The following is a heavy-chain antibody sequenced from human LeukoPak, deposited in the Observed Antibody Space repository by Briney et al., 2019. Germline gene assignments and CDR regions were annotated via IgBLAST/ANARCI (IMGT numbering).Heavy chain of an antibody. J-gene: IGHJ5*02. V-gene: IGHV3-11*06. D-gene: IGHD3-10*01. CDR2: ISSSSSYT. CDR1: GFTFSDYY. CDR3: ARAVWFGELSTWFDP. Sequence: GGALVLSCAAAGFTFSDYYMSGSRPAPGKGLEWVSYISSSSSYTNYADSVKGRFTISRDNAKNSLYLQMNSLRAEDTAVYYCARAVWFGELSTWFDPWGQGTLVTVSS.